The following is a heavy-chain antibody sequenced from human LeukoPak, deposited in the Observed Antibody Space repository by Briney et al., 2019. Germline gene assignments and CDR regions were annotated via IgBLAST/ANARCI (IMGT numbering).Heavy chain of an antibody. CDR1: GFTFSSYA. Sequence: GGSLRLSCAASGFTFSSYAMNWVRQAPGKGLEWVSAISGSGGSTYYADSVKGRFTISRDNAKNSLYLQMNSLRAEDTAVYYCARGASNWNFDYYGMDVWGQGTTVTVSS. V-gene: IGHV3-23*01. CDR3: ARGASNWNFDYYGMDV. J-gene: IGHJ6*02. D-gene: IGHD1-1*01. CDR2: ISGSGGST.